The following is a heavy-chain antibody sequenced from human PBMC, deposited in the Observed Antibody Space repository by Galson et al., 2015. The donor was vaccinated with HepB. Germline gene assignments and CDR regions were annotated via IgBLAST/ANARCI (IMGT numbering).Heavy chain of an antibody. J-gene: IGHJ6*03. D-gene: IGHD2-2*01. CDR2: TYYRSKWYN. CDR3: ARGPFYCSSTSCYQDYYYYYMDV. V-gene: IGHV6-1*01. Sequence: CAISGDSVSSNSAAWNWIRQSPSRGLEWLGRTYYRSKWYNDYAVSVKSRITINPDTSKNQFSLQLNSVTPEDTAVYYCARGPFYCSSTSCYQDYYYYYMDVWGKGTTVTVSS. CDR1: GDSVSSNSAA.